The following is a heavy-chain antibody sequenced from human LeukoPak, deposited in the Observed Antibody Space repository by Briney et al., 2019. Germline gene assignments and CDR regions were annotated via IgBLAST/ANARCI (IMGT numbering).Heavy chain of an antibody. J-gene: IGHJ4*02. D-gene: IGHD5-12*01. CDR3: ARERRSPHSAYDWGHLDS. Sequence: PVGTLRLSCAASGFTFGESNMTCIRETPRKGQEWISNINQYYYTINYADSVRGRFTISRDNARNSLFLDMNSLSVEDTAVYYCARERRSPHSAYDWGHLDSWGQGTLVAVSS. CDR2: INQYYYTI. V-gene: IGHV3-11*01. CDR1: GFTFGESN.